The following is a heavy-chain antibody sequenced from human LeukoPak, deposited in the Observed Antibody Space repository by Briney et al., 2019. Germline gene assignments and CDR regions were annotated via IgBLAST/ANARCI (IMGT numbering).Heavy chain of an antibody. D-gene: IGHD4-17*01. Sequence: GASVKVSCKASGYTFTSYGISWVRQAPGQGLEWMGWISAYNGNTNYAQKLQGRVTITTDTSTSTAYMELRSLRSDDTAVYYCARGPLTTPQPKPDYWGQGTLVTVSS. CDR1: GYTFTSYG. V-gene: IGHV1-18*01. J-gene: IGHJ4*02. CDR2: ISAYNGNT. CDR3: ARGPLTTPQPKPDY.